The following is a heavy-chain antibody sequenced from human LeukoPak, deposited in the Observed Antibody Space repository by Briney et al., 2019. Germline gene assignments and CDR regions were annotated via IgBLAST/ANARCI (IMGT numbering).Heavy chain of an antibody. CDR1: GGSINSYY. J-gene: IGHJ3*02. CDR3: ARSDQYYDSSGYYYRTVAFDI. Sequence: SETLSLTCTVSGGSINSYYWSWIRQPPGKGLEWIGYIYYSGSTNYNPSLKSRVTISVDTSKNQFSLKLSSVTAADTAVYYCARSDQYYDSSGYYYRTVAFDIWGQGTMVTVSS. D-gene: IGHD3-22*01. V-gene: IGHV4-59*01. CDR2: IYYSGST.